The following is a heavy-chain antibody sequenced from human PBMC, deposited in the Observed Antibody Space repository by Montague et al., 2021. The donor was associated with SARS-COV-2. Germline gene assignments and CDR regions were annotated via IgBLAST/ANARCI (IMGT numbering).Heavy chain of an antibody. CDR1: GGSISNYY. V-gene: IGHV4-59*01. J-gene: IGHJ6*02. CDR2: IYYSEST. CDR3: ARGGGYYNYGLDV. Sequence: SETLSLTCTVSGGSISNYYWSWIRKPPGRGLEWIGYIYYSESTDSSHSLKRRVTISLDTSKTQFSLKVTSVTAADTAVYYCARGGGYYNYGLDVWGPGTTVTVSS. D-gene: IGHD3-22*01.